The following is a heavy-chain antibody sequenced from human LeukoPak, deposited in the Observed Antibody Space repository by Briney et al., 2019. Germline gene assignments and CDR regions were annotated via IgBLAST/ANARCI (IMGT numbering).Heavy chain of an antibody. CDR2: INSDGSST. J-gene: IGHJ3*02. V-gene: IGHV3-74*01. D-gene: IGHD3-10*01. CDR1: GFTFDDYA. CDR3: ARWGLGKGDGFDI. Sequence: PGGSLRLSCAASGFTFDDYAMHWVRQAPGKGLVWVSRINSDGSSTSYAGSVKGRFTISRDNAKKTLYLQVNSLRAEDTAVYYCARWGLGKGDGFDIWGQGTMVTVSS.